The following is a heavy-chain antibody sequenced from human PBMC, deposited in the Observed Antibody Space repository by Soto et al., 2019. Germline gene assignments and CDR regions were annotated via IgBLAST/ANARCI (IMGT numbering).Heavy chain of an antibody. CDR2: IDPSDSQT. CDR1: GYSFVGYW. Sequence: PGESLKISWRGSGYSFVGYWSTWLRQKPGKGLEWMGRIDPSDSQTYYSPSFRGHVTISVTKSITTVFLQWSSLRASDTAMYYCARQIYDSDTGPNFQYYFDSWGQATPVTVSS. D-gene: IGHD3-22*01. J-gene: IGHJ4*02. CDR3: ARQIYDSDTGPNFQYYFDS. V-gene: IGHV5-10-1*01.